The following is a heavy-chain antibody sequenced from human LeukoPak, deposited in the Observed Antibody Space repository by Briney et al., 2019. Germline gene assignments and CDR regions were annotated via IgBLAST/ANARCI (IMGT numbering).Heavy chain of an antibody. CDR2: IYYSGST. Sequence: SETLSLTRTVSGGSISSYYWNWIRKPPGKGLEWIGYIYYSGSTNYDPSLKSRVTISVDTSKNQSSLKLSFVTAADTAVYYCARGSIAARNDAFDIWGQGTMVTVSS. CDR1: GGSISSYY. CDR3: ARGSIAARNDAFDI. J-gene: IGHJ3*02. V-gene: IGHV4-59*01. D-gene: IGHD6-6*01.